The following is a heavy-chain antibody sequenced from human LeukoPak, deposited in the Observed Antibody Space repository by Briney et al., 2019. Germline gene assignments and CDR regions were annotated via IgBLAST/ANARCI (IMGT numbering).Heavy chain of an antibody. J-gene: IGHJ4*02. V-gene: IGHV4-4*02. D-gene: IGHD3-10*01. CDR1: GGCISSSNW. CDR2: IYHSGST. Sequence: PSETLSLTCAVSGGCISSSNWWSWVRQPPGKGLDGIGEIYHSGSTNYNPPLKIRCTIPLDNPKNPFSLNLNSVYAADQDGYYCARTYFGSGTFNGFDYWGQGTLVTVSS. CDR3: ARTYFGSGTFNGFDY.